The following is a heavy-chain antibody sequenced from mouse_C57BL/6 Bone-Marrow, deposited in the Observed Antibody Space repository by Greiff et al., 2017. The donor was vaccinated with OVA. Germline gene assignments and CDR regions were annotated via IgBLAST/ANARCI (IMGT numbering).Heavy chain of an antibody. D-gene: IGHD2-14*01. CDR1: GYTFTSYT. V-gene: IGHV1-4*01. J-gene: IGHJ1*03. CDR2: INPSSGYT. CDR3: ARKGTRYFDV. Sequence: VKLQQSGAELARPGASVKMSCKASGYTFTSYTMHWVKQRPGQGLEWIGYINPSSGYTKYNQKFKDKATLTADKSSSTAYMPLSSLTSEDSAVYYCARKGTRYFDVWGTGTTVTVSS.